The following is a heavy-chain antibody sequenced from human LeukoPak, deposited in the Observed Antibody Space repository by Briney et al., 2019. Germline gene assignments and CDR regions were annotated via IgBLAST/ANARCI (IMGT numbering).Heavy chain of an antibody. CDR2: ITTSDGNT. CDR3: AKQGATAVAAGGDFDY. D-gene: IGHD6-19*01. CDR1: GFTFSSYT. Sequence: PGGSLRLSCAASGFTFSSYTMSWVRQAPGKGLEWVSTITTSDGNTYYADSVKGRFTISRDNSKNTLYLQMNSLRAEDTAVYYCAKQGATAVAAGGDFDYWGQGTLVTASS. V-gene: IGHV3-23*01. J-gene: IGHJ4*02.